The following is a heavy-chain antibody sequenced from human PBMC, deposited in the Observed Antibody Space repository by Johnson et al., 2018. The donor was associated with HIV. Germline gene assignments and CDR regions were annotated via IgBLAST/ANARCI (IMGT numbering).Heavy chain of an antibody. CDR1: GFRFDDYG. V-gene: IGHV3-30*18. D-gene: IGHD6-13*01. CDR2: ISYDGSNK. Sequence: QMLLVESGGGVVQPGGSLRLSCTVAGFRFDDYGMSWVRRAPGKGLEWVALISYDGSNKYYAESVKGRFTISRDNYKNTLYLQMNSLRAEDTAVYYCAKDLQQPQRGEHALAQDAFDIWGQGTMVTVSS. CDR3: AKDLQQPQRGEHALAQDAFDI. J-gene: IGHJ3*02.